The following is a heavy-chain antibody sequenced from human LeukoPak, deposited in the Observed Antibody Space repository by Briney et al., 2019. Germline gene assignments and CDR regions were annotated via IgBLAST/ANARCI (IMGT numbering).Heavy chain of an antibody. Sequence: ASVKVSCKASGYTFTSYGISWVRQAPGQGLEWMGWISAYNGNTNYAQKLQGRVTMTTDTSTSTAYMELRSLRSDDTAVYYCARGKKGIAVAGTGGTFDYWGQGTLVTVSS. J-gene: IGHJ4*02. D-gene: IGHD6-19*01. CDR3: ARGKKGIAVAGTGGTFDY. CDR2: ISAYNGNT. V-gene: IGHV1-18*01. CDR1: GYTFTSYG.